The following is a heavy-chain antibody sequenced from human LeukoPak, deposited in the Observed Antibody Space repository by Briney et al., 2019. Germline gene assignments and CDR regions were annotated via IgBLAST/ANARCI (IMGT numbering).Heavy chain of an antibody. V-gene: IGHV3-23*01. CDR2: ISGSGGST. J-gene: IGHJ4*02. CDR3: AKDGVVTITFEY. D-gene: IGHD3-16*01. Sequence: PGGSLRLSCTASGFTFSSYAMSWVRQAPGKGLEWVSVISGSGGSTFYGDSVKGRFTISRDNSKNTLYLHMNSLRAEDTAVYYCAKDGVVTITFEYWGQGTLVTVSS. CDR1: GFTFSSYA.